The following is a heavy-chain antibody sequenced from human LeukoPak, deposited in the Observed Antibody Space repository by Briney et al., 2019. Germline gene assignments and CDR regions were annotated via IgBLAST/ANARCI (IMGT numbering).Heavy chain of an antibody. D-gene: IGHD6-25*01. J-gene: IGHJ6*03. CDR3: ARHVEIPSAAPDYYYYYYMDV. CDR1: GFSLSTYS. V-gene: IGHV3-48*04. Sequence: PGGSLRLSCAASGFSLSTYSMNWVRQAPGKGLEWVAFISSTSDTINYPDSVKGRFTVSRDNARNSLYLQMNSLRVEDTAVYSCARHVEIPSAAPDYYYYYYMDVWGIGTTVTVSS. CDR2: ISSTSDTI.